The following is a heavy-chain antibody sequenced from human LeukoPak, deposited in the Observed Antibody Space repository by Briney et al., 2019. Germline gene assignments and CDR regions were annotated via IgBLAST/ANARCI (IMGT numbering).Heavy chain of an antibody. J-gene: IGHJ4*02. CDR1: GFSFSSYA. D-gene: IGHD2-8*02. CDR2: ISGSGDNT. CDR3: AKRSGYTTGWFFDL. V-gene: IGHV3-23*01. Sequence: PGGSLRLSCAASGFSFSSYAMSWVRQAPGKGLESVSSISGSGDNTYYAESVKGRFTISRDNSKNTLFLQMNSLRAEDTAVFYCAKRSGYTTGWFFDLWGQGTLVTVSS.